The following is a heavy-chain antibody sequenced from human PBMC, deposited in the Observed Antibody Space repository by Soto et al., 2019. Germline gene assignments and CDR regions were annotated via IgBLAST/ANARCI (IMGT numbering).Heavy chain of an antibody. D-gene: IGHD1-1*01. J-gene: IGHJ4*02. CDR2: INPNGGST. Sequence: QVQLVQSGAEVKKPGASVKVSCKASGYTFTNYYMHWVRQAPGQGLEWMGIINPNGGSTDYAQKFQGRDTLSRDRSTSTVYMKLNSLRSDDTAVYYCARVNSYCYNWVGFDYWGQGTLVTVSS. CDR1: GYTFTNYY. V-gene: IGHV1-46*01. CDR3: ARVNSYCYNWVGFDY.